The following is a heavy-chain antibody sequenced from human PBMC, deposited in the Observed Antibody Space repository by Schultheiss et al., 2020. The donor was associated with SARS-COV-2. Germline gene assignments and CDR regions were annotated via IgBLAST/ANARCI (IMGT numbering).Heavy chain of an antibody. Sequence: GESLKISCAASGFTVSNNYMTWVRQAPGKGLECVSILYSGGTTYHADSVKGRFTVSRDISKDTLFLQMNSLRAEDTAVYYCARDLQIFGGTYYYYGMDVWGQGTTVTVSS. V-gene: IGHV3-53*05. CDR2: LYSGGTT. J-gene: IGHJ6*02. D-gene: IGHD3-3*01. CDR3: ARDLQIFGGTYYYYGMDV. CDR1: GFTVSNNY.